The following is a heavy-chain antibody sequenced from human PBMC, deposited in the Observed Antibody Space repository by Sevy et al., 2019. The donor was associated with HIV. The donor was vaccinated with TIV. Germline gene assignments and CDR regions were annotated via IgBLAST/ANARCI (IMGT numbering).Heavy chain of an antibody. J-gene: IGHJ4*02. CDR3: AHSLYGDYIGGYFDY. V-gene: IGHV2-5*02. CDR2: IYWDDNK. D-gene: IGHD4-17*01. Sequence: SGPTLVNPTQTLTLTCTFSGFSLSTSGVGVGWIRQPPGKALEWLALIYWDDNKRYSPSLRSRLTITKDTSKNQVVLTMTNMEPVDTATYYCAHSLYGDYIGGYFDYWGQGTLVTVSS. CDR1: GFSLSTSGVG.